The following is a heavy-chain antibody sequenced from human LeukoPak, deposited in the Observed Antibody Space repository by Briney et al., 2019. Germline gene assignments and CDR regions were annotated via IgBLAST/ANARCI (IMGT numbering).Heavy chain of an antibody. CDR3: ARDHGGYYFDY. D-gene: IGHD3-16*01. J-gene: IGHJ4*02. CDR2: IYYSGNT. Sequence: PSETLSLTCTVRGGSIMNYYWSWFRQPPGKRLEWIGHIYYSGNTNYNPSLKSRVSISVDTSRNQFSLRLSSVTAADTAVYYCARDHGGYYFDYWGQGTLVTVSS. V-gene: IGHV4-59*01. CDR1: GGSIMNYY.